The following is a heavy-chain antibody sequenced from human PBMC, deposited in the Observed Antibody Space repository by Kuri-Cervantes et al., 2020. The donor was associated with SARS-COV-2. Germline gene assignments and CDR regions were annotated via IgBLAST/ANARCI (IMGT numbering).Heavy chain of an antibody. V-gene: IGHV1-69*13. CDR3: ASEEIVAVRGKNYYYYYMDV. CDR1: GGTFSSYA. Sequence: SVKVSCKASGGTFSSYAISWVRQAPGQGLEWMGRIIPIFGAANYAQKFQGRVTITADESTSTAYMELSSLRSEDTAVYYCASEEIVAVRGKNYYYYYMDVWGKGTTVTVSS. CDR2: IIPIFGAA. J-gene: IGHJ6*03. D-gene: IGHD3-22*01.